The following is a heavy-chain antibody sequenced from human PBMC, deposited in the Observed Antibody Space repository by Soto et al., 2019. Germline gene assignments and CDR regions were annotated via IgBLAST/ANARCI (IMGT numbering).Heavy chain of an antibody. CDR1: GYTFTSYD. CDR2: MNPNSGNT. V-gene: IGHV1-8*01. Sequence: ASVKVSCKASGYTFTSYDINWVRQATGQGLEWMGWMNPNSGNTGYAQKFQGRVTMTRNTSISTAYMELSSLRSEDTAVYYCARVFVLNQPNWFDPWGQGTLVTVSS. CDR3: ARVFVLNQPNWFDP. D-gene: IGHD2-15*01. J-gene: IGHJ5*02.